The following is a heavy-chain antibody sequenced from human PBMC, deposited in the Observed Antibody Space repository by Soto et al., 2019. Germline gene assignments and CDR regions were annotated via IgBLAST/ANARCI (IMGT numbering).Heavy chain of an antibody. V-gene: IGHV3-30-3*01. J-gene: IGHJ4*02. Sequence: QVQLVESGGGVVQPGRSLRLSCAASGFTFSSYAMHWVRQTPGKGLEWVAVISYDGSNKYYADSVKGRFTISRDNSKNTLYLQMNSRRAEDTAVYYCARDGEFRYSYGTYYFDYWGQGTLVTVSS. CDR2: ISYDGSNK. CDR3: ARDGEFRYSYGTYYFDY. CDR1: GFTFSSYA. D-gene: IGHD5-18*01.